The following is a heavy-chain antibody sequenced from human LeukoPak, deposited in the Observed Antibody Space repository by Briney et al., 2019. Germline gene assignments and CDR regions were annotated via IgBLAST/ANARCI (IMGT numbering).Heavy chain of an antibody. CDR3: AKGPYDYDSSGYYLIH. CDR2: ISGSGVTT. J-gene: IGHJ4*02. Sequence: PGGSLGLSCAASGFTFSSYAMSWVRQAPGKGLEWDSGISGSGVTTYYADSVKGRFTISRDNSKNTLFLQMNSLRAEDTAVYYCAKGPYDYDSSGYYLIHWGQGTLVTVSS. CDR1: GFTFSSYA. D-gene: IGHD3-22*01. V-gene: IGHV3-23*01.